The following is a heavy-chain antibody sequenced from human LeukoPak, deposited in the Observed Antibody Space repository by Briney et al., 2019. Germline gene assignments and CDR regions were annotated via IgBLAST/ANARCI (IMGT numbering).Heavy chain of an antibody. CDR3: ARDSSGWTTGGIDY. D-gene: IGHD6-19*01. Sequence: GASVKVSCKASGYTFTGYYMHWVRQAPGQGLEWMGWINPNSGGTNYAQKFQGRVTMTRDTSISTAYMELSRLRSDDTAVYYCARDSSGWTTGGIDYWGQGTLVTVSS. V-gene: IGHV1-2*02. J-gene: IGHJ4*02. CDR1: GYTFTGYY. CDR2: INPNSGGT.